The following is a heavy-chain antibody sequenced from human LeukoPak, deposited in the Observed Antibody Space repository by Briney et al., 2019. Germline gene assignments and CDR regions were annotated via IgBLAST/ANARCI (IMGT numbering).Heavy chain of an antibody. Sequence: ASVKVSCKASGYTFTGYYMHWVRQAPGQGLEWMGWINPNSGGTNYAQKFQGRVTMTRDTSTSTAYMELSRLRSDDTAVYYCARDRRVLRYFDWSLDYWGQGTLVTVSS. CDR1: GYTFTGYY. CDR3: ARDRRVLRYFDWSLDY. CDR2: INPNSGGT. D-gene: IGHD3-9*01. J-gene: IGHJ4*02. V-gene: IGHV1-2*02.